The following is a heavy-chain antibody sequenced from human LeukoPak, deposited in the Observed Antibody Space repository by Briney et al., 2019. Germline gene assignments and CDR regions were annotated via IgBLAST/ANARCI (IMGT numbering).Heavy chain of an antibody. Sequence: ASVKVSCKTSGYTFTGYYIHWVRQAPAQGLEWMGWINPDSGGTNYAQKFQGRVTMTRDTSISAGYMELSGLRPDDTGVFFCARVRGDSSWYGLDYWGQGTLVSVSS. D-gene: IGHD6-13*01. CDR3: ARVRGDSSWYGLDY. CDR1: GYTFTGYY. CDR2: INPDSGGT. V-gene: IGHV1-2*02. J-gene: IGHJ4*02.